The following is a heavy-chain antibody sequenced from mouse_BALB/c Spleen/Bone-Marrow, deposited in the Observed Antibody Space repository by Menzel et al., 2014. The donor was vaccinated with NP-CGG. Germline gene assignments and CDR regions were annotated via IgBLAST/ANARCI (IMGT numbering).Heavy chain of an antibody. J-gene: IGHJ2*01. V-gene: IGHV7-1*02. CDR1: GFTFSDFY. CDR3: ARANWDYFDY. CDR2: SRNKANDYTT. Sequence: EVKLVESGGGLVQPGGSLRLSCATSGFTFSDFYMEWVRQPPGKRLEWIAASRNKANDYTTEYSASVKGRFIVSRDTSQSILYLQMNALRAEDTAIYCCARANWDYFDYWGQGTTLTVSS. D-gene: IGHD4-1*01.